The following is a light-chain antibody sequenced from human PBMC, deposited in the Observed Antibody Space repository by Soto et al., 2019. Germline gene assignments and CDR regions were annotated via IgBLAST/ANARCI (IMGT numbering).Light chain of an antibody. Sequence: EIVKTQSPATLSVSPGERATLSCRASQRINSNLAWFQQRPGQVPRLLMYGASTRATGVPARFSGSGSGTEFTLTISSLQSEDFAVYYCQQYDNWPRTFGQGTKLDIK. J-gene: IGKJ2*01. CDR1: QRINSN. V-gene: IGKV3-15*01. CDR2: GAS. CDR3: QQYDNWPRT.